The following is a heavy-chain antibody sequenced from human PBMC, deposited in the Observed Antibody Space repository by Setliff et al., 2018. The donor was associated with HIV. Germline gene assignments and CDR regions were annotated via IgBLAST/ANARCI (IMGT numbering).Heavy chain of an antibody. CDR1: GFTFSTYS. D-gene: IGHD2-21*01. CDR2: ISGSGCGT. J-gene: IGHJ5*01. CDR3: AKLREGHVYSQYDS. V-gene: IGHV3-23*01. Sequence: GGSLRLSCAASGFTFSTYSMNWVRQAPGKGLEWVSGISGSGCGTYYADSVKGRFTISRDNSQNALYLQMDSLRAEDTAVYHCAKLREGHVYSQYDSWGHGTLVTVSS.